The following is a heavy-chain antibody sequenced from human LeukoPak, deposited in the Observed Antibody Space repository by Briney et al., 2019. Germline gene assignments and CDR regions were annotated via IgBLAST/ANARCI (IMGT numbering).Heavy chain of an antibody. D-gene: IGHD6-6*01. V-gene: IGHV4-34*01. CDR1: GGSFSGYY. Sequence: KPSETLSLTCAVHGGSFSGYYWSWIRQPPGKWLEWIGEIDHSGSTNYNPSLKSRVTISVDTSKNQFSLKLSSVTAAVTAVYYCASGTAARPGAGRNWFDPWGQGTLVTVSS. J-gene: IGHJ5*02. CDR2: IDHSGST. CDR3: ASGTAARPGAGRNWFDP.